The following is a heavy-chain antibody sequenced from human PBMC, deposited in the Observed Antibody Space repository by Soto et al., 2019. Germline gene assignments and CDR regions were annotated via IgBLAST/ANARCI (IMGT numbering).Heavy chain of an antibody. J-gene: IGHJ4*02. CDR1: GYFLTNGNY. CDR3: ARDRAAVASTFDY. V-gene: IGHV4-38-2*02. D-gene: IGHD6-13*01. Sequence: PSETLSLTCAVSGYFLTNGNYWGWIRQPPGKGREWIGSIYYTGRTYYNPSLKSRVTMSVDTSKNQFSLKLTSVTAADTAVYYCARDRAAVASTFDYWGPGTLVTVSS. CDR2: IYYTGRT.